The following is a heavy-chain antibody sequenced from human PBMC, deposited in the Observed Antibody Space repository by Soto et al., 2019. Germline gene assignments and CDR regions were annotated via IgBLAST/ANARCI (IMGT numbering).Heavy chain of an antibody. J-gene: IGHJ5*02. CDR2: IYTSGST. Sequence: PSETLSLTCTVSVGSISSYYWSWIRQPAGKGLEWIGRIYTSGSTNYNPSLKSRVTMSVDTSKNQFSLKLSSVTAADTAVYYCARQASGSYVERINWFDPWGQGTLVTVSS. CDR1: VGSISSYY. V-gene: IGHV4-4*07. D-gene: IGHD1-26*01. CDR3: ARQASGSYVERINWFDP.